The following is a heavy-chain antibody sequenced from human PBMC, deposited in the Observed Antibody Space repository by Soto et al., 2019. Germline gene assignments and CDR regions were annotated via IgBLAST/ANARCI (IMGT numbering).Heavy chain of an antibody. CDR1: GYTFSNYG. Sequence: GASVKVSCKTSGYTFSNYGINWVRQAPGQGLEWMGWISGYNGNTNYAQTVQGRVTMNTDTSTGTVYMELRSLKSDDTAIYYCSRFIMVGGWFDPNYYHGMDVWGQGTTVTVSS. CDR3: SRFIMVGGWFDPNYYHGMDV. CDR2: ISGYNGNT. V-gene: IGHV1-18*01. J-gene: IGHJ6*02. D-gene: IGHD6-19*01.